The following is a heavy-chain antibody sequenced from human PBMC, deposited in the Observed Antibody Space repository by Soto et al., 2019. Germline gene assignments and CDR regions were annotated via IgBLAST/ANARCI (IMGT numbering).Heavy chain of an antibody. CDR3: ARDLAADDF. Sequence: QVQLVQSGAEVKKPGASVKVSCKASGYIFINYYIHWVRQAPGQGLEWIGIINPNGGSTNYAQKFRGRVTLSRDTSTSTVYMDLSSLRSEDTAMYYCARDLAADDFWGQGTLVTVSS. CDR2: INPNGGST. CDR1: GYIFINYY. J-gene: IGHJ4*02. D-gene: IGHD6-13*01. V-gene: IGHV1-46*01.